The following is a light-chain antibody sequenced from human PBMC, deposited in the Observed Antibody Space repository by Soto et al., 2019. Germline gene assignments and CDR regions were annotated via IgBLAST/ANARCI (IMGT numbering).Light chain of an antibody. CDR1: QSVSSN. V-gene: IGKV3-15*01. J-gene: IGKJ4*01. CDR2: GAS. Sequence: IRVKISPAAVSVSPKERATLSCRASQSVSSNLAWYQQKPGQAPRLLIYGASTRATGIPARFSGSGSGTEFTLTISILQSEDFVVYYSQVPANLLLSFAGGTKVDIK. CDR3: QVPANLLLS.